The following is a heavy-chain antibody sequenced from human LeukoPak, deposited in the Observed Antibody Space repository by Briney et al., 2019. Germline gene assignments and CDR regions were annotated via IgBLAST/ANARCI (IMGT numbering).Heavy chain of an antibody. D-gene: IGHD6-6*01. J-gene: IGHJ4*02. CDR2: MNPNSGNT. CDR3: ARLPKYSRPLDY. V-gene: IGHV1-8*01. Sequence: ASVKVSCKASGYTFTSYDINWVRQATGQGLVWMGWMNPNSGNTAYAQKFQGRVTMSRDTSISTAYMELSSLRSEDTAVYYCARLPKYSRPLDYWGQGTLVTVSS. CDR1: GYTFTSYD.